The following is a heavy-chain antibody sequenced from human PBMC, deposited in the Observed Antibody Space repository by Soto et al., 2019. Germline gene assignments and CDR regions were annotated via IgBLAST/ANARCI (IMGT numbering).Heavy chain of an antibody. V-gene: IGHV1-69*01. CDR3: ARTGITPGRSYFDY. Sequence: QVQLVQSGAEVKKPGSSVKVSCEASGGTFSSYAISWVRQAPGQGLEWMGGIIPIFGTANYAQKFQGRVTITADESTSTAYMELSSLRSEDTAVYYCARTGITPGRSYFDYWGQGTLVTVSS. CDR2: IIPIFGTA. CDR1: GGTFSSYA. J-gene: IGHJ4*02. D-gene: IGHD1-20*01.